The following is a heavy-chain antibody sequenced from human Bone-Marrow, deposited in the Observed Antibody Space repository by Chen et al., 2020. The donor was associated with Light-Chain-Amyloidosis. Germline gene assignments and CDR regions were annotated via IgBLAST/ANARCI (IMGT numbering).Heavy chain of an antibody. CDR3: ARDMTALGFDL. CDR1: GFTFSSDD. CDR2: IWSDGNNI. V-gene: IGHV3-33*01. J-gene: IGHJ4*02. Sequence: VESWGGVVQSGRSLRLSCTASGFTFSSDDMHWVRQAPGKGLEWVAAIWSDGNNINYADSVKGRFIISRDNSKSTLYLQMNSLRAEDTGIYYCARDMTALGFDLWGQVTLVTVSS. D-gene: IGHD2-21*02.